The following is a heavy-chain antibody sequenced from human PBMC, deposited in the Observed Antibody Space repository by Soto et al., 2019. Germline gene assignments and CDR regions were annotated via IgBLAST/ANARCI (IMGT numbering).Heavy chain of an antibody. J-gene: IGHJ4*02. CDR3: AKDRGVEVTTRFFDY. Sequence: GGSLRRSCAASGFTFSSYGMHWVRQAPGKGLEWVAVISYDGRNKNYADSVKGRFTISRDNSKNTLYLQMNSLRAEDTAVYYCAKDRGVEVTTRFFDYRGQGTLVTVSS. CDR2: ISYDGRNK. D-gene: IGHD4-17*01. CDR1: GFTFSSYG. V-gene: IGHV3-30*18.